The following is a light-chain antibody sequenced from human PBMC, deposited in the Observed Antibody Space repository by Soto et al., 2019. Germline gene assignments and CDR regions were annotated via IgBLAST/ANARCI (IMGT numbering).Light chain of an antibody. CDR1: QTIFTF. CDR2: AAS. V-gene: IGKV1-39*01. Sequence: DIQITQSPSSLSSSVLERFTITCRAGQTIFTFLNWYQQKPGKAPKLLIYAASSLKSGVPSRFSGSGSGTDFTLTITRLEPEDFGVYYCQQYGSSPITFGQGTRLEI. J-gene: IGKJ5*01. CDR3: QQYGSSPIT.